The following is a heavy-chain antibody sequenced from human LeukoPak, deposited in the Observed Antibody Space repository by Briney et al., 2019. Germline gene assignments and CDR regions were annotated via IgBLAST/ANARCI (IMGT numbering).Heavy chain of an antibody. CDR1: ADSISDYY. CDR2: FYNSGGS. CDR3: ARGPDSREGLAARRRLGVNWFDP. D-gene: IGHD6-6*01. V-gene: IGHV4-59*12. J-gene: IGHJ5*02. Sequence: SETLCLTCAVSADSISDYYRGWVRQPPAKRLDWIGYFYNSGGSTYNPSLKSRVTMSVDTSKNQFSLKLSSVTAADTAVYYCARGPDSREGLAARRRLGVNWFDPWGQGTLVTVSS.